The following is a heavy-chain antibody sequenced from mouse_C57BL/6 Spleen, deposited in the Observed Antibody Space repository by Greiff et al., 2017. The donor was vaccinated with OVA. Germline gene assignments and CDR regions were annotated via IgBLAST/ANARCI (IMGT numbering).Heavy chain of an antibody. CDR1: GYTFTSYG. J-gene: IGHJ3*01. CDR2: IYPRSGNT. Sequence: QVQLQQSGAELARPGASVKLSCKASGYTFTSYGISWVKQRTGQGLEWIGEIYPRSGNTYYNEKFKGKATLTADKSSSTAYMELRSLTSEDSAVYFCARGSGTTPWFAYWGQGTLVTVSA. CDR3: ARGSGTTPWFAY. D-gene: IGHD1-1*01. V-gene: IGHV1-81*01.